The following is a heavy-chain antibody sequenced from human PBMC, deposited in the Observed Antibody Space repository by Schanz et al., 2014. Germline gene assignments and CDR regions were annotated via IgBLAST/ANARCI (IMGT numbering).Heavy chain of an antibody. J-gene: IGHJ4*02. CDR1: GFSLNTYG. Sequence: QAQLMESGGGVVQPGTSLILSCSVSGFSLNTYGIHWFRQPAGKGLEWVAVIWNNGVTKYYADSVRGRFTISRDRFQNTLYLRMSSLRAEDTARYYCARPRFDYGEVDYWGQGTLVTVSS. CDR3: ARPRFDYGEVDY. CDR2: IWNNGVTK. D-gene: IGHD4-17*01. V-gene: IGHV3-33*01.